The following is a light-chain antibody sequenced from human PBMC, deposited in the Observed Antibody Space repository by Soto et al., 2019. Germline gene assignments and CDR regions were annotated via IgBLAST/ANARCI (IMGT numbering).Light chain of an antibody. CDR3: AGWDDSLSGYV. V-gene: IGLV1-47*01. CDR2: RNS. Sequence: QSVLTQPPSASGTPGQRVTISCSGRSSNIGSNFVYWYQHLPGTAPKLVIYRNSQRPSGVPDRFSGSKSGTSASLAISGLQSEDEADYYCAGWDDSLSGYVFGPGTKVTLL. CDR1: SSNIGSNF. J-gene: IGLJ1*01.